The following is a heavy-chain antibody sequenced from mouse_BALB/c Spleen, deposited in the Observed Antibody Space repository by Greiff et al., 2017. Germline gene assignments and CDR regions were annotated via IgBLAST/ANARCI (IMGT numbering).Heavy chain of an antibody. V-gene: IGHV1-80*01. D-gene: IGHD2-2*01. J-gene: IGHJ3*01. Sequence: QVQLKESGAELVRPGSSVKISCKASGYAFSSYWMNWVKQRPGQGLEWIGQIYPGDGDTNYNGKFKGKATLTADKSSSTAYMQLSSLTSEDSAVYFCARWEGLRRPWFAYWGQGTLVTVSA. CDR1: GYAFSSYW. CDR2: IYPGDGDT. CDR3: ARWEGLRRPWFAY.